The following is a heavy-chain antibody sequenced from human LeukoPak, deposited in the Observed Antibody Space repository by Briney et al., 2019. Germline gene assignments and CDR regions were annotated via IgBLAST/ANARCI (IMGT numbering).Heavy chain of an antibody. CDR3: ARGSVGGNFDY. D-gene: IGHD1-26*01. Sequence: GGSLRLSCAASGFTFSSYAMHWVRQAPGKGLEYVSAISSNGGSTYYANSVKGRFTISRDNSKNTLYLQMGSLRAEDMAVYYCARGSVGGNFDYWGQGTLVTVSS. CDR1: GFTFSSYA. V-gene: IGHV3-64*01. J-gene: IGHJ4*02. CDR2: ISSNGGST.